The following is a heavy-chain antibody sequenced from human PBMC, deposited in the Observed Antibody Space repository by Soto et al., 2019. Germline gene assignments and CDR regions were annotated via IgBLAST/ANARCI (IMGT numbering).Heavy chain of an antibody. CDR2: IWYDGSNK. D-gene: IGHD2-15*01. V-gene: IGHV3-33*01. CDR1: GFTFSSSG. J-gene: IGHJ6*03. CDR3: AIDRIPGVVAAKVRDYYYYIYV. Sequence: QVQLVESGGGVVQPGRSLRLSCAASGFTFSSSGMNWVRQAPGKGLEWVAVIWYDGSNKYYADSVKGRVTISRDNSKNPLYLHMNSVRAEDKDVDYCAIDRIPGVVAAKVRDYYYYIYVWGKGTIVPGSS.